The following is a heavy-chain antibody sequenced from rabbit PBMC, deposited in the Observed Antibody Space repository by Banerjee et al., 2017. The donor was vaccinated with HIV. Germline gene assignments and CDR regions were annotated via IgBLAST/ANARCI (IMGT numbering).Heavy chain of an antibody. CDR2: IYTGSSGIT. V-gene: IGHV1S45*01. J-gene: IGHJ4*01. D-gene: IGHD2-1*01. CDR3: ARDGHSDDDYGDFYFYL. Sequence: QEQLVEYGGDLVQPEGSLTLTCKASGLDFSSSYWICWVRQAPGKGLEWIACIYTGSSGITYYANWAKGRFTISKTSSTTVTLQVTSLTAADTATYFCARDGHSDDDYGDFYFYLWGPGTLVTVS. CDR1: GLDFSSSYW.